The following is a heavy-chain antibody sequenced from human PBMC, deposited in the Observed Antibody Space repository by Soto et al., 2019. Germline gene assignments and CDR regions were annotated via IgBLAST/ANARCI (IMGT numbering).Heavy chain of an antibody. CDR2: MSHDGSHK. CDR3: AKIPRSGWYHHYYGMDV. J-gene: IGHJ6*02. V-gene: IGHV3-30*18. CDR1: GFTFSGYG. Sequence: QVQLVESGGGVVQAGRSLGLSCTASGFTFSGYGMHWVRQAPGKGLEWVASMSHDGSHKDFLDSVKGRFFISRDNSKNMXYLQINSLRPEDTAVYYCAKIPRSGWYHHYYGMDVWGQGTTVIVSS. D-gene: IGHD6-19*01.